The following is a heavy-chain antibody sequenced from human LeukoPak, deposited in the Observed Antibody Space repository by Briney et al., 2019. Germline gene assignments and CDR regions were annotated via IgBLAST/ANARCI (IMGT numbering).Heavy chain of an antibody. V-gene: IGHV1-46*01. CDR1: GYTFTGHY. Sequence: ASVKVSCKASGYTFTGHYIHWVRQAPGQGLEWMGIISPSGGSSSYAQKFQGRVTMTRDKSTSTVYMELSRLRSEDTAVYYCARRSRDGYNLDYWGQGTLVTVSS. CDR2: ISPSGGSS. D-gene: IGHD5-24*01. CDR3: ARRSRDGYNLDY. J-gene: IGHJ4*02.